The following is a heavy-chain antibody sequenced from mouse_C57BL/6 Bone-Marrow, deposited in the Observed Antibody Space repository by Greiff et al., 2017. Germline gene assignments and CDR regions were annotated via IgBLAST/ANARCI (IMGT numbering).Heavy chain of an antibody. J-gene: IGHJ3*01. CDR1: GFTFSSYG. Sequence: EVKLVESGGDLVKPGGSLKLSCAASGFTFSSYGMSWVRQTPDKRLEWVATISSGGSYTYYPDSVKGRSTFTGDNAYNTQYLQWSSLTSEDTAMYYCAELPYYYGSSYGWFAYWDRGTLVTVSA. V-gene: IGHV5-6*02. CDR3: AELPYYYGSSYGWFAY. CDR2: ISSGGSYT. D-gene: IGHD1-1*01.